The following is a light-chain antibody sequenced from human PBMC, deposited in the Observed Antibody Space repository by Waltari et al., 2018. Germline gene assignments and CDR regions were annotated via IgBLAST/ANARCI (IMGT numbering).Light chain of an antibody. V-gene: IGKV1-39*01. CDR1: QSISTY. CDR3: QQSYSTPPMYT. CDR2: SAS. Sequence: DIQMAQSPSSLSASVGDRVTITCRASQSISTYLNCYQQKPGKAPKLLIYSASSLQSGVPSRFSGSGSGTDFTLTISSLQPEDFATYYCQQSYSTPPMYTFGQGTKLDIK. J-gene: IGKJ2*01.